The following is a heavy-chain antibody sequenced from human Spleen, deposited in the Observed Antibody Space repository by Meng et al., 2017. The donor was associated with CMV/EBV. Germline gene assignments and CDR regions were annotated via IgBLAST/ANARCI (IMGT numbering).Heavy chain of an antibody. V-gene: IGHV3-21*01. CDR2: ISSSSSYI. Sequence: FSSYSRNWVRQAPGKGLEWVSSISSSSSYIYYADSVKGRFTISRDNAKNSLYLQMNSLRAEDTAVYYCARELVVVPAAIRGGNWFDPWGQGTLVTVSS. CDR3: ARELVVVPAAIRGGNWFDP. J-gene: IGHJ5*02. CDR1: FSSYS. D-gene: IGHD2-2*01.